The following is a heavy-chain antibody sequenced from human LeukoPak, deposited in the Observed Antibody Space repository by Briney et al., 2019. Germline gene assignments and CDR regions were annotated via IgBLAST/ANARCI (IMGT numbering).Heavy chain of an antibody. J-gene: IGHJ4*02. CDR1: GYTFTSYL. CDR3: ARLADY. Sequence: GASVKVSCKASGYTFTSYLIHWVRQAPGQGLDWMERINPSGGSTSYEQKFQGRVTMTSDTSTSTVYMELSSLRSEDTAVYYCARLADYWGQGTLVTVSS. V-gene: IGHV1-46*01. D-gene: IGHD6-25*01. CDR2: INPSGGST.